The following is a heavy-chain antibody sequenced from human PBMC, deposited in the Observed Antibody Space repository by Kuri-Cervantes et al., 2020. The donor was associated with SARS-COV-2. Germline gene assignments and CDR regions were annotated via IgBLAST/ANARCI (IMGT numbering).Heavy chain of an antibody. CDR1: GFTFSSYA. D-gene: IGHD2-8*01. V-gene: IGHV3-23*01. CDR2: ISGSGVST. CDR3: ARDMYEGSEGGY. J-gene: IGHJ4*02. Sequence: GESLKISCAASGFTFSSYAMSWVRQAPGKGLEWVSAISGSGVSTHYTDSVKGRFTISRDNSRNSLYLQMSRLRTEDTAFYYCARDMYEGSEGGYWGQGTLVTVSS.